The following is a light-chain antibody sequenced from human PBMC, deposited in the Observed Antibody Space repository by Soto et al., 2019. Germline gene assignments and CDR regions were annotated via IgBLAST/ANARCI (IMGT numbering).Light chain of an antibody. J-gene: IGKJ2*01. CDR3: QQYNGYPYT. Sequence: DIQMTQSPSTLSESVGDRVTITCRASQSIISWLAWYQQKPGNAPKVLIYKASNLETGVPSRFSGSGSETEFTLTISSLQPDDFATYYCQQYNGYPYTFGQGTKLEIK. CDR2: KAS. CDR1: QSIISW. V-gene: IGKV1-5*03.